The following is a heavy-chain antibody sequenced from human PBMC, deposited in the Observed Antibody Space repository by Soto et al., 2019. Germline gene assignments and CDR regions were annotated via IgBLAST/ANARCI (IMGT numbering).Heavy chain of an antibody. CDR1: GFSLSSPAVG. CDR2: IYWNDDN. V-gene: IGHV2-5*01. Sequence: QITLKESGPTLVKPTQTLTLTCTFSGFSLSSPAVGVNWIRQPPGKALEWLALIYWNDDNHYSPSLKSRLTVPKDTSKNQVVLTMTNMDPVDTATYYCAHGSGWLSDYWGQGTLVTVSS. J-gene: IGHJ4*02. D-gene: IGHD6-19*01. CDR3: AHGSGWLSDY.